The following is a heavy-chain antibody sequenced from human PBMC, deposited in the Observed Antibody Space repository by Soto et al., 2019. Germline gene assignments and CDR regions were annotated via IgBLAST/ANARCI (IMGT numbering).Heavy chain of an antibody. V-gene: IGHV3-48*02. CDR1: GFTFDDYA. J-gene: IGHJ5*02. D-gene: IGHD3-16*01. Sequence: GGSLRLSCAASGFTFDDYAMHWVRQAPGKGLEWVSYITSKSTTIKYADSVKGRFTVSRDNAKNSLYLQLNSLRDEDTAVYYCAREMGACSDSSCYPGPYDSWGQGTLVTVSS. CDR2: ITSKSTTI. CDR3: AREMGACSDSSCYPGPYDS.